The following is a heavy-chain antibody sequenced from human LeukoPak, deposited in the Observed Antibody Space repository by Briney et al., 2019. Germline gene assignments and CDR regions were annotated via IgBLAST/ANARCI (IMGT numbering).Heavy chain of an antibody. CDR3: ARDTRGIAAADPLD. CDR1: GGSISSSSYY. Sequence: SETLSLTCTVSGGSISSSSYYWGWIRQPPGKGLEWIGSIYYSGSTYYNPSLKSRVTISVGTSKNQFSLKLSSVTAADTAVYYCARDTRGIAAADPLDWGQGTLVTVSS. V-gene: IGHV4-39*07. CDR2: IYYSGST. D-gene: IGHD6-13*01. J-gene: IGHJ4*02.